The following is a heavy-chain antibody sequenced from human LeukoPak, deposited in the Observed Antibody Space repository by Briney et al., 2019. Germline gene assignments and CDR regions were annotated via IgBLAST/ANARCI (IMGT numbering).Heavy chain of an antibody. CDR1: GGSFSGYY. CDR2: INHSGST. D-gene: IGHD3-10*01. CDR3: ARGKSTPATRYYYGSGSSVDY. Sequence: PSETLSLTCAVYGGSFSGYYWSWIRQPPGKGLEWIGEINHSGSTNHNPSLKSRVTISVDTSKNQFSLKLSSVTAADTAVYYCARGKSTPATRYYYGSGSSVDYWGQGTLVTVSS. V-gene: IGHV4-34*01. J-gene: IGHJ4*02.